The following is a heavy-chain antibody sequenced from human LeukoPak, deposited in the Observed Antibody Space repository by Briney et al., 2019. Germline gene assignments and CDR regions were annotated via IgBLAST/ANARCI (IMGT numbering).Heavy chain of an antibody. Sequence: SETLSLTCTVSGDFITASYWSWIRQPPGKGLEWIGYVYYSGSTEYNPSLRSRVTISLEMSKHQFSLNVTSVTAADTAVYYCATNTRTVFDYWGQGALVTVSS. CDR2: VYYSGST. J-gene: IGHJ4*02. V-gene: IGHV4-59*01. CDR3: ATNTRTVFDY. CDR1: GDFITASY.